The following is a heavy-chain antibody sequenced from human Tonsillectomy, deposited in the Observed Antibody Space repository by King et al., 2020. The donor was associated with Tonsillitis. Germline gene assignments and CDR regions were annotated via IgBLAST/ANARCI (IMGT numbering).Heavy chain of an antibody. Sequence: QLVQSGAEVKKPGESLRISCKGSGYSFTSYWISWVRQMPGKGLEWMGRIDPSDSYTNYSPSFQGHVTISADKSISTAYLQWSRLKASDTAMYYCARHVGWAMVRGGRFDPWGQGTLVTVSS. J-gene: IGHJ5*02. V-gene: IGHV5-10-1*03. CDR1: GYSFTSYW. CDR3: ARHVGWAMVRGGRFDP. D-gene: IGHD3-10*01. CDR2: IDPSDSYT.